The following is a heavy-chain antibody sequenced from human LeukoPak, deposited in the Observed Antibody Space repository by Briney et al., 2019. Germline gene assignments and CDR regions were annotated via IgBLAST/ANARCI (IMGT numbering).Heavy chain of an antibody. J-gene: IGHJ4*02. V-gene: IGHV4-59*01. Sequence: SETLSLTCTVSGGSISTYYWSWIRQPPGKGLEWIGYIYYSASTNCNPSLKSRVIISVDTSKNQFSLKLSSVTAADTAVYYCARAGHYGDYVRFDYWGQGTLVTVSS. CDR2: IYYSAST. CDR3: ARAGHYGDYVRFDY. CDR1: GGSISTYY. D-gene: IGHD4-17*01.